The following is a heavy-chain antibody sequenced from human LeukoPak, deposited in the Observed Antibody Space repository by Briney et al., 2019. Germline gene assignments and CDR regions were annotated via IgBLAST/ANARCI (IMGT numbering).Heavy chain of an antibody. CDR2: MNPNSGNT. D-gene: IGHD5-18*01. Sequence: GASVKVSCKASGYTFTSYDINWVRQATGQGLEWMGWMNPNSGNTGYAQKFQGRVTITRNTSISTAYMELSSLRSEDTAVYYCARGEYPADTAMVTDFDYWGQGTLVTVSS. CDR3: ARGEYPADTAMVTDFDY. J-gene: IGHJ4*02. CDR1: GYTFTSYD. V-gene: IGHV1-8*03.